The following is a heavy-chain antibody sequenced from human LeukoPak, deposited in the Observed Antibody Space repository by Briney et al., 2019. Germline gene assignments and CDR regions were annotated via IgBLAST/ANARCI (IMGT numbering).Heavy chain of an antibody. CDR1: GYTFTSYG. Sequence: GASVTVSCTASGYTFTSYGVSWVRQAPGQGLEWMGWISAYNGNTNYARKFQGRVTMTTDTSTSTAYMELRSLRSDDTAVYYCARDFCSGGSCYIEFDYWGQGTLVTVSS. D-gene: IGHD2-15*01. CDR3: ARDFCSGGSCYIEFDY. CDR2: ISAYNGNT. J-gene: IGHJ4*02. V-gene: IGHV1-18*01.